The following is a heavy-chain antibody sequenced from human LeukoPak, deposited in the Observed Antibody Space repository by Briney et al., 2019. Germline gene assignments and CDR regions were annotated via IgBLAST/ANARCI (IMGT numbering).Heavy chain of an antibody. J-gene: IGHJ4*02. V-gene: IGHV5-51*01. D-gene: IGHD6-19*01. CDR2: VYPGDSDT. CDR3: ARSDAPAGNFDY. CDR1: GYSFNSYW. Sequence: GESLKISCKGSGYSFNSYWIGWGRQMPGKGLEVMGIVYPGDSDTRYSPSFQGQVTISADKSISTAYRQWSSLKASDTAMYYCARSDAPAGNFDYWGQGTLVTVSS.